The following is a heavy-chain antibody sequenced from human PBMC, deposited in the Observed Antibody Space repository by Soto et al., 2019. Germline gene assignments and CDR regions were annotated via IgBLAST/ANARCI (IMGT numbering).Heavy chain of an antibody. D-gene: IGHD2-2*03. V-gene: IGHV3-23*01. CDR2: IYGGGNGP. J-gene: IGHJ4*02. Sequence: EVQVLESGGGLVQPGGSLRLSCAATGFTFSDFAMSWVRQAPGKGLEWVSSIYGGGNGPHYADSVKGRVTSSRDNSKNTLYLQMNSLRAEDTAVYYCAKMEGMDPWAYSFDFWGQGTLVTVSS. CDR1: GFTFSDFA. CDR3: AKMEGMDPWAYSFDF.